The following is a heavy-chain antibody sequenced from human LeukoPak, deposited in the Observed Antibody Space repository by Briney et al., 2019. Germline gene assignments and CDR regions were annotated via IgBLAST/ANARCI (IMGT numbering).Heavy chain of an antibody. D-gene: IGHD2-2*02. CDR2: IKQDGSEK. V-gene: IGHV3-7*01. CDR1: GFTFSSYW. J-gene: IGHJ1*01. Sequence: GGSLRLSCAASGFTFSSYWMSWVRQAPGKGLEWVANIKQDGSEKYYVDSVKGRFTISRDNTKNSLYLQLNSLRAEDTAVYYCANEGHCTSTTCYRFFEHWGQGTLVTVSS. CDR3: ANEGHCTSTTCYRFFEH.